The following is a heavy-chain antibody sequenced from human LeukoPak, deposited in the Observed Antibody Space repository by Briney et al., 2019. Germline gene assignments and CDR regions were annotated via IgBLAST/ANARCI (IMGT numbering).Heavy chain of an antibody. J-gene: IGHJ4*02. Sequence: GGSLRLSCAASGFTFSSYGMHWVRQAPGKGLEWVANIKQDASEKYYVDSVKGRFTISRDNAENSLYLQMNSLRAADTAVYYCARDYCSGVTCYSGYWGQGTLVTVSS. CDR2: IKQDASEK. CDR3: ARDYCSGVTCYSGY. V-gene: IGHV3-7*05. CDR1: GFTFSSYG. D-gene: IGHD2-15*01.